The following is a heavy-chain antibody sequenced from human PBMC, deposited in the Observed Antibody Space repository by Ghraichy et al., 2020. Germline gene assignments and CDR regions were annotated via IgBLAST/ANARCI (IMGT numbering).Heavy chain of an antibody. V-gene: IGHV3-23*01. CDR1: GFTFSTYA. CDR2: ISGGGGST. Sequence: GGSLRLSCAASGFTFSTYAMSWVRQVPGKGLEWVSAISGGGGSTYYAASVKGRFTISRDNSKNTLYLQRNSLRAEDTAVYYCAKDRWDCSGGTCYWFDPWGQGTLVTVSS. J-gene: IGHJ5*01. CDR3: AKDRWDCSGGTCYWFDP. D-gene: IGHD2-15*01.